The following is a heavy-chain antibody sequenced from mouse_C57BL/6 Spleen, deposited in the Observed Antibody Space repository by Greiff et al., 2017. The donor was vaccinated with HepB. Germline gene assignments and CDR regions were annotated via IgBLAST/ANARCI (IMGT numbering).Heavy chain of an antibody. Sequence: QVQLQQSGPELVKPGASVKISCKASGYAFSSSWMNWVKQRPGKGLEWIGRIYPGDGDTNYNGKLKGKATLTADKSSSTAYMQLSSLTSEDSAVYFCARELTLDYWGQGTTLTVSS. CDR3: ARELTLDY. J-gene: IGHJ2*01. CDR1: GYAFSSSW. V-gene: IGHV1-82*01. D-gene: IGHD2-13*01. CDR2: IYPGDGDT.